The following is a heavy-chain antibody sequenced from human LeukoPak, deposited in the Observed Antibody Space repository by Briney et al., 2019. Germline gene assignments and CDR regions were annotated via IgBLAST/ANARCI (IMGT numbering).Heavy chain of an antibody. Sequence: PGGSLRLSCAASGFTFSSYWMHGVRQAPGKGLAWVSYIKSDGSDIDYADSVKGRFTISRDNAKNTLYLQMNTLRAEDTAVYHCARDLRPRGTAFDIWGHGTMVTVSS. D-gene: IGHD1-1*01. CDR2: IKSDGSDI. V-gene: IGHV3-74*01. CDR1: GFTFSSYW. CDR3: ARDLRPRGTAFDI. J-gene: IGHJ3*02.